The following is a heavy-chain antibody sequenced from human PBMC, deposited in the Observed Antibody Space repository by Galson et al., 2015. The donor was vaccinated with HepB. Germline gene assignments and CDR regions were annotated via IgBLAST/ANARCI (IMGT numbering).Heavy chain of an antibody. CDR3: ARGILIVFSATGLRDNYFDP. V-gene: IGHV3-30-3*01. CDR1: GFTFSNYA. CDR2: ISFDGSNK. Sequence: SLRLSCAASGFTFSNYAMHWVRQAPGKGLEWVSIISFDGSNKYYADSVKGRFIISRDNLRNTLYLQMNSLRAEDTAVYYCARGILIVFSATGLRDNYFDPWGQGTLVTVSS. J-gene: IGHJ5*02. D-gene: IGHD2/OR15-2a*01.